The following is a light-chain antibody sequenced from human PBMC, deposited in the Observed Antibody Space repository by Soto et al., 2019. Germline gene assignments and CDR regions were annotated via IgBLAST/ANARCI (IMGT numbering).Light chain of an antibody. Sequence: DIQMTQSPTSLSASVGDRVTITCQASQNINNYLNWYQPKPGRAPKLLIHDASNLEAGVPSRFRGSGSGTDFTFTISRLQPEDIATYYCQQLNSYPITFGQGTRLEIK. CDR2: DAS. CDR3: QQLNSYPIT. J-gene: IGKJ5*01. CDR1: QNINNY. V-gene: IGKV1-33*01.